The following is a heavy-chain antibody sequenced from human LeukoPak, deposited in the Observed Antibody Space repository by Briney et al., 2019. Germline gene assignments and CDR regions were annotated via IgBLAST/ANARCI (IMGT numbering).Heavy chain of an antibody. V-gene: IGHV3-15*01. D-gene: IGHD5-18*01. Sequence: GGSLRLSCAASGFTFSNARMSWVRQAPGKGLEWVGRIKSKTDGGTTDYAAPVKGRFTISRDDSKNTLYLQMNSLKTEDTAVYYCTTGYSYGLLDYWGQGTLVTVSS. CDR1: GFTFSNAR. CDR3: TTGYSYGLLDY. J-gene: IGHJ4*02. CDR2: IKSKTDGGTT.